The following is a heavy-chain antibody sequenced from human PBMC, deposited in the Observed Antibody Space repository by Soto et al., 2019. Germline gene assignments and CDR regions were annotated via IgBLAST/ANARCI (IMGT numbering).Heavy chain of an antibody. CDR2: ISSNGVGT. D-gene: IGHD3-10*01. J-gene: IGHJ6*03. CDR1: GFTLSGYA. CDR3: ARRARPDFYYMDV. Sequence: EVQLAESGGGLAQPGGSLRLSCAASGFTLSGYAMDWVRQAPGKGLEYVSGISSNGVGTYYANSVQGRFTISRDNSKXXXXXXXXXXXXXDMAVYYCARRARPDFYYMDVWGKGTTVTVSS. V-gene: IGHV3-64*01.